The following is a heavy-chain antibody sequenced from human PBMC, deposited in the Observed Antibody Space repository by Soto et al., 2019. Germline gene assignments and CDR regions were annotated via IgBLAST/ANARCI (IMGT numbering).Heavy chain of an antibody. CDR1: GGSISSSNW. D-gene: IGHD6-6*01. V-gene: IGHV4-4*02. CDR3: AREGGIAARLYDY. Sequence: SETLSLTCAVSGGSISSSNWWSWVRRPPGKGLEWIGEIYHSGSTNYNPSLKSRVTISVDKSKNQFSLKLSSVTAADTAVYYCAREGGIAARLYDYWGQGTLVTVSS. CDR2: IYHSGST. J-gene: IGHJ4*02.